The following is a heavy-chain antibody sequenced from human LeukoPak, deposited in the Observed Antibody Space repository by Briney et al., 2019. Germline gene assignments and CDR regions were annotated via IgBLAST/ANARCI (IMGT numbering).Heavy chain of an antibody. CDR1: GGTFSSYA. V-gene: IGHV1-69*05. D-gene: IGHD2-2*01. CDR2: IIPIFGTA. CDR3: ARGYCSSTSCYVGYFDY. Sequence: ASVKVSCKASGGTFSSYAISWVRQAPGQGLEWMGRIIPIFGTANYAQKFQGRVTITTDESTSTAYMELSSLRSGDTAVYYCARGYCSSTSCYVGYFDYWGQGTLVTVSS. J-gene: IGHJ4*02.